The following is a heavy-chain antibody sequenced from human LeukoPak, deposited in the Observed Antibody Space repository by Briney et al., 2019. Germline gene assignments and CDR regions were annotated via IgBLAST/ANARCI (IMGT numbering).Heavy chain of an antibody. Sequence: ASVKVSCKASGYTSTSYYMHWVRQAPGQGLEWMGIINPSGGSTSYAQKFQGRVTMTRDMSTSTVYMELSSLRSEDTAVYYCARDPVPSRNEGPWNWFDPWGQGTLVTVSS. CDR1: GYTSTSYY. CDR2: INPSGGST. V-gene: IGHV1-46*01. J-gene: IGHJ5*02. CDR3: ARDPVPSRNEGPWNWFDP. D-gene: IGHD1-1*01.